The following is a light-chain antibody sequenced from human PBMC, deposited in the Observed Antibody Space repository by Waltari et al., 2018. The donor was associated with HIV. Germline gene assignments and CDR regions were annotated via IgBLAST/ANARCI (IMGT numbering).Light chain of an antibody. CDR2: DVS. CDR3: SSYTSSSTYV. J-gene: IGLJ1*01. Sequence: QSALTQPASVSGSPGQSITISCTGTSSAVGGYNYVSLYQRHPGEAPKLRMYDVSQLASGDSNCLSGAKSGNTPSLTISGLQAEDESDYYFSSYTSSSTYVVGTGTKVTVL. V-gene: IGLV2-14*01. CDR1: SSAVGGYNY.